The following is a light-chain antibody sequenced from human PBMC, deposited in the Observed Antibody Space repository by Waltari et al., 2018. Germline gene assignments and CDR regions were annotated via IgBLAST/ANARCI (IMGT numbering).Light chain of an antibody. J-gene: IGLJ2*01. CDR1: SSDVGAYTY. CDR3: SSYTSTTTLV. V-gene: IGLV2-14*03. CDR2: DVS. Sequence: QSALSQPASVSGSPGQSITISCTGTSSDVGAYTYFSWYQHHPGRAPKLILFDVSELPSGISNRFSGSKSGNTASLTISGLQTEDEADYYCSSYTSTTTLVFGGGTKVTVL.